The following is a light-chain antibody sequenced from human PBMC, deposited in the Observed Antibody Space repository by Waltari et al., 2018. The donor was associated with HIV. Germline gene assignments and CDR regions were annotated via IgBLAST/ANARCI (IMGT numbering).Light chain of an antibody. CDR3: CSYAGTYTYV. CDR1: DSDIGYFDY. CDR2: EVF. Sequence: QSALTQPRSVSGSPGQSVTIPCTGTDSDIGYFDYVSWYQQYPGKAPHVIIYEVFQRPAGVPDRFTASKSGITASLTISGLQDEDEADYYCCSYAGTYTYVFGSGTTVTVL. V-gene: IGLV2-11*01. J-gene: IGLJ1*01.